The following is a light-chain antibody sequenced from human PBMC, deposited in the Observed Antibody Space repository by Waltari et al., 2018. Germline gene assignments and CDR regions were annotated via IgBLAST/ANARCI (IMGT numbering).Light chain of an antibody. CDR1: NSDVGNYNL. Sequence: QSALTQPASVSGSPGQSITISCTGINSDVGNYNLVSWYQHHPGKAPKVMIYEVTKRPSVFSNRFSGSKSGNTASLTISGLQAEDEADYYCCSYAGSTTSVMFGGGTKLTVL. CDR2: EVT. J-gene: IGLJ3*02. CDR3: CSYAGSTTSVM. V-gene: IGLV2-23*02.